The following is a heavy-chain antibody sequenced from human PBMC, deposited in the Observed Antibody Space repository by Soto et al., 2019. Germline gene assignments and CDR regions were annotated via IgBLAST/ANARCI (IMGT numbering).Heavy chain of an antibody. CDR2: MYYSGSS. CDR1: VGSMSPYY. V-gene: IGHV4-59*08. D-gene: IGHD1-1*01. J-gene: IGHJ4*02. CDR3: ASRDWKLRGYNFES. Sequence: SETLSLTCTVSVGSMSPYYWSWIRQPPGKGLEWIGHMYYSGSSNYGPPLKSRVTMSVDTSTNQFSLKLTSVTAADTAVYFCASRDWKLRGYNFESWGQGAVVTVSS.